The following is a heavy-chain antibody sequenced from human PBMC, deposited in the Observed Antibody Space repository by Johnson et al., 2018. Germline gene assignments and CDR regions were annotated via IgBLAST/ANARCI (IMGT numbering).Heavy chain of an antibody. Sequence: VQLVESGGGVVQPGRSLKLSCAASGFTFSNYGVHWVRQAPGRGLEWVALISYDGSNQYYLDSVKGRFTISRDNSKNTLFLPMNSLRAADTAVYYCAKDLAPVRADYDESSGYDLDAVDSWGQGTMVTVSS. J-gene: IGHJ3*02. V-gene: IGHV3-30*18. D-gene: IGHD3-22*01. CDR3: AKDLAPVRADYDESSGYDLDAVDS. CDR1: GFTFSNYG. CDR2: ISYDGSNQ.